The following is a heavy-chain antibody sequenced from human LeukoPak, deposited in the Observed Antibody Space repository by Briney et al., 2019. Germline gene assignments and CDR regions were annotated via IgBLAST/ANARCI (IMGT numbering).Heavy chain of an antibody. CDR1: GGSISSYY. CDR2: IYYSGST. D-gene: IGHD1-26*01. V-gene: IGHV4-59*08. Sequence: PSQTLSLTCTVSGGSISSYYWSWIRQPPGKGLEWIGYIYYSGSTNYNPSLKSRVTISVDTSKNQFSLKLSSVTAADTAVYYCARSTVGATPGWFDPWGQGTLVTVSS. J-gene: IGHJ5*02. CDR3: ARSTVGATPGWFDP.